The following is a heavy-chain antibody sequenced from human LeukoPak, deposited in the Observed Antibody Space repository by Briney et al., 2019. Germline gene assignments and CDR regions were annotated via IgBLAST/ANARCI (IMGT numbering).Heavy chain of an antibody. V-gene: IGHV3-23*01. D-gene: IGHD2/OR15-2a*01. Sequence: GGSLRLSCAPSGLTLSNYGIMWVRQPPRRGRQWVSAISLGGATTYYADCVKCRFIISTDNSENTLYLQMHSLRAEDTAIYYCVRTSNEYCLEENCYRGYFVHWGQRAPVTVSS. CDR3: VRTSNEYCLEENCYRGYFVH. J-gene: IGHJ4*02. CDR2: ISLGGATT. CDR1: GLTLSNYG.